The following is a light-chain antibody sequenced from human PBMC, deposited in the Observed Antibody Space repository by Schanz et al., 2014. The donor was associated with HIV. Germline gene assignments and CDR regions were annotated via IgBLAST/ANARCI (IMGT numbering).Light chain of an antibody. V-gene: IGKV3D-15*01. CDR2: GAS. CDR1: QSVSSY. J-gene: IGKJ1*01. CDR3: QQFNNWPPEGT. Sequence: EIVLTQFPATLSLSPGERATLSCRASQSVSSYLAWYQQKPGQAPRLLIYGASSRATGIPDRFSGSGSGTEFTLTISSLLSEDFAIYYCQQFNNWPPEGTFGQGTKVDIK.